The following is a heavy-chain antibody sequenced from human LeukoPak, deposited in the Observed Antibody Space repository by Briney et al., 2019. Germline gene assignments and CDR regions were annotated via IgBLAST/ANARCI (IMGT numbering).Heavy chain of an antibody. Sequence: PGGSLRLSCAASGFTFSSKWMSWVRQAPGKGLEWVANIKQDGSEKYYVDSVKGRFTISRDNAKNSLYLQMNSLRAEDTAVYYCARCLNWGRAFDIWGQGTMVTVSS. CDR3: ARCLNWGRAFDI. CDR1: GFTFSSKW. D-gene: IGHD7-27*01. J-gene: IGHJ3*02. V-gene: IGHV3-7*01. CDR2: IKQDGSEK.